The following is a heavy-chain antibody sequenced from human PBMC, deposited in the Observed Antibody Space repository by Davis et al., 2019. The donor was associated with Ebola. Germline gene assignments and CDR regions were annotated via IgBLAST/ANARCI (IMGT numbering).Heavy chain of an antibody. CDR3: ARDITGTEGRFDY. CDR2: SNTNGHT. Sequence: GESLKISCAASGFTLSNYLMSWVRQAPGKGLEWVSYSNTNGHTNYADSVRGRFTISRDNAKNSLFLQMTSLRAEDTAVYYCARDITGTEGRFDYWGQRTLISVSA. CDR1: GFTLSNYL. V-gene: IGHV3-11*06. J-gene: IGHJ4*02. D-gene: IGHD1-14*01.